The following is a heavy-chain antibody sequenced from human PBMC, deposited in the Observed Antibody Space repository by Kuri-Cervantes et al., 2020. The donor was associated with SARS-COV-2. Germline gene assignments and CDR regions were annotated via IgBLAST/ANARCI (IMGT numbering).Heavy chain of an antibody. D-gene: IGHD2-21*01. CDR1: GFTFSSYD. V-gene: IGHV3-21*01. Sequence: GESLKISCAACGFTFSSYDMHWVRQAPGKGLEWVSSISSSSSYIYYADSVKGRFTISRDNAKNSLYLQMNSLRAEDTAVYYCAKVQVAYCGGDCSYLDYWGQGTLVTVSS. CDR3: AKVQVAYCGGDCSYLDY. J-gene: IGHJ4*02. CDR2: ISSSSSYI.